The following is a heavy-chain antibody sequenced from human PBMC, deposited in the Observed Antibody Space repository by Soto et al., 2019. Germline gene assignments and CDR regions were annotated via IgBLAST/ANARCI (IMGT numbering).Heavy chain of an antibody. CDR3: ARSEGPGYSSGWSHH. CDR1: GFTFSSYA. D-gene: IGHD6-19*01. Sequence: GGSLRLSCAASGFTFSSYAMHWVRQAPGKGLEWVAVISYDGSNKYYADSVKGRFTISRDNSKNTLYLQMNSLRAEDTAVYYCARSEGPGYSSGWSHHWGQGTLVTVSS. J-gene: IGHJ5*02. CDR2: ISYDGSNK. V-gene: IGHV3-30-3*01.